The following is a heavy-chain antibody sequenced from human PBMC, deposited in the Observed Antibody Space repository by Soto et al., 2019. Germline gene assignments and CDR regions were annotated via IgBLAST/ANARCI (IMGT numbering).Heavy chain of an antibody. D-gene: IGHD2-2*01. CDR1: GFTFSSYA. CDR2: ISGSGGST. V-gene: IGHV3-23*01. Sequence: SLRLSCAASGFTFSSYAMSWVRQAPGKGLEWVSAISGSGGSTYYADSVKGRFTISRDNSKNTLYLQMNSLRAEDTAVYYCAKGKVVVVPAARYYFDYWGQGTLVTVSS. CDR3: AKGKVVVVPAARYYFDY. J-gene: IGHJ4*02.